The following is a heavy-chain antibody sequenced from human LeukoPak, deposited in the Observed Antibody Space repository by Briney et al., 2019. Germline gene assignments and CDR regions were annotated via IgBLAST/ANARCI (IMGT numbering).Heavy chain of an antibody. CDR3: ARGSSWASGAFDI. D-gene: IGHD6-13*01. J-gene: IGHJ3*02. Sequence: SETLSLTCTVSVGSISSSSYYWGWIRQPPGKGLEWIGNIYYSGSTYYNPSLKSRVTISVDTSKNQFSLKLSSVTAADTAVYYCARGSSWASGAFDIWGQGTMVTVSS. CDR2: IYYSGST. V-gene: IGHV4-39*07. CDR1: VGSISSSSYY.